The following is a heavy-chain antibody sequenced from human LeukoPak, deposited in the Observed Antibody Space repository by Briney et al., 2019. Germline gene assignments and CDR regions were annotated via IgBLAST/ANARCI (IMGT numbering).Heavy chain of an antibody. CDR2: ITWNSRVK. CDR3: AKGGKGYYFDY. J-gene: IGHJ4*02. Sequence: PGGSLRLSCAASGFTFDNFAMHWVRQAPGKGLEWVSGITWNSRVKTYTPSVKGRFTISRDNAKNSLDLQMSSLRAEDTAVYYCAKGGKGYYFDYWGQGTLVTVSS. D-gene: IGHD1-14*01. V-gene: IGHV3-9*01. CDR1: GFTFDNFA.